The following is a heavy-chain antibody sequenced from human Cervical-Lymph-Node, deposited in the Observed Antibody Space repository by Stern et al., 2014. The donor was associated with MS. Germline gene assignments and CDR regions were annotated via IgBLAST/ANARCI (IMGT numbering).Heavy chain of an antibody. D-gene: IGHD5-18*01. CDR3: AHGLEIRLWAAY. Sequence: ESGPTLVKPTQTLTLTCTFSGFSLSTSGVGVGWIRQPPGKALEWLALIYWDDDKRSSPSLKSRLTTTNDTSKNQVVLTMTNMDPVDTATYYCAHGLEIRLWAAYWGQGTLVTVSS. V-gene: IGHV2-5*02. CDR1: GFSLSTSGVG. CDR2: IYWDDDK. J-gene: IGHJ4*02.